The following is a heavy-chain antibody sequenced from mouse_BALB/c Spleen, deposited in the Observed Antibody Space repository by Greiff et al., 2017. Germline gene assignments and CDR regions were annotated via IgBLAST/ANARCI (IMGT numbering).Heavy chain of an antibody. D-gene: IGHD2-4*01. CDR2: ISSGGSYT. CDR1: GFTFSSYA. J-gene: IGHJ4*01. Sequence: EVMLVESGGGLVKPGGSLKLSCAASGFTFSSYAMSWVRQSPEKRLEWVAEISSGGSYTYYPDTVTGRFTISRDNAKNTLYLEMSSLRSEDTAMYYCARDKGLRRGMDYWGQGTSVTVSS. CDR3: ARDKGLRRGMDY. V-gene: IGHV5-9-4*01.